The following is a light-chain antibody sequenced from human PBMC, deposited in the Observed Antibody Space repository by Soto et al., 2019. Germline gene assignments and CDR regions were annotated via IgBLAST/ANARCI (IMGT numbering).Light chain of an antibody. V-gene: IGKV1-5*03. CDR2: KAS. Sequence: DVQMTQSPSTLYASVGDRVTITCRASQSISSWLAWYQQKPGKAPKILIYKASSLESGVPSRFSGSGSGTEFTLTISSLQPEDFATYYCQQYSDYTSFGQGTKVEVK. CDR3: QQYSDYTS. CDR1: QSISSW. J-gene: IGKJ1*01.